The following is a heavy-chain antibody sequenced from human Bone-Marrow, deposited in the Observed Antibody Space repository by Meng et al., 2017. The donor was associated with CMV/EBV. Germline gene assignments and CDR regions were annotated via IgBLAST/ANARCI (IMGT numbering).Heavy chain of an antibody. V-gene: IGHV4-61*01. CDR1: GGSVSSGSYY. CDR3: ARGRRFGGNGAFDI. D-gene: IGHD4-23*01. CDR2: IYYSGST. Sequence: GSLRLSCTVSGGSVSSGSYYWSWIRQPPGKGLEWIGYIYYSGSTNYNPSLKSRVTISVDTSKNQFSLKLSSVTAADTAVYYCARGRRFGGNGAFDIWGQGTMVTVSS. J-gene: IGHJ3*02.